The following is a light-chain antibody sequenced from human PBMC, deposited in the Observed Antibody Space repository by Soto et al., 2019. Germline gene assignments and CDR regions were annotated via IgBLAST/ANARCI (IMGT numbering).Light chain of an antibody. V-gene: IGKV1-39*01. Sequence: DIPMTQSPSSLSSSVGDRVTITRRASQSINSYLNWYQQKPGKAPKLLIYAASSLQSGVPSRFSGSGSGTDFTLTFSSLQPEDFATYYCQQSYTTPRTFGQGTKVDIK. CDR1: QSINSY. CDR2: AAS. CDR3: QQSYTTPRT. J-gene: IGKJ1*01.